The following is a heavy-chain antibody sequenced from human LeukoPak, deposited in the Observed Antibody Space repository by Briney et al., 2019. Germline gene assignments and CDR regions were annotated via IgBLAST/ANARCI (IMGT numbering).Heavy chain of an antibody. CDR3: AKATKQLPDY. V-gene: IGHV3-9*01. CDR1: GFTFDDYA. Sequence: PGGPLRLSCAASGFTFDDYAMHWVRQAPGKGLEWVSGISWNSGSIGYADSVKGRFTISRDNAKNSLYLQMNSLRAEDTALYYCAKATKQLPDYWGQGTLVTVSS. J-gene: IGHJ4*02. D-gene: IGHD6-19*01. CDR2: ISWNSGSI.